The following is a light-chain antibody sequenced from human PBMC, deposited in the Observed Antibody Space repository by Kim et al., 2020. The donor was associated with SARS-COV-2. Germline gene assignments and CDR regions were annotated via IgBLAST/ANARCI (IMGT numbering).Light chain of an antibody. CDR1: SSDGGGYDY. Sequence: SPGRSGNHSCTGTSSDGGGYDYVFWYQQHPGKAPKLVIYDVTKRPSGVPDRFAGSKSGNTASLTISGLQTEDEADYYCCSYAGSVVFGGGTQLTVL. V-gene: IGLV2-11*03. CDR2: DVT. CDR3: CSYAGSVV. J-gene: IGLJ2*01.